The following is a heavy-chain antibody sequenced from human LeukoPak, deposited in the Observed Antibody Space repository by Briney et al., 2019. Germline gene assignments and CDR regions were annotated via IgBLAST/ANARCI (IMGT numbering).Heavy chain of an antibody. Sequence: SETLSLTCSISGGSFSSYFWSWVRQPAGKGLEWIGRIYPSGNTNYNPSLKSRVTLSVDTSKTQFSLRLSSVTAADTAVYYCAREDSGSYYNYYYFYMDVWGKGTTVTISS. V-gene: IGHV4-4*07. CDR3: AREDSGSYYNYYYFYMDV. CDR1: GGSFSSYF. D-gene: IGHD3-10*01. CDR2: IYPSGNT. J-gene: IGHJ6*03.